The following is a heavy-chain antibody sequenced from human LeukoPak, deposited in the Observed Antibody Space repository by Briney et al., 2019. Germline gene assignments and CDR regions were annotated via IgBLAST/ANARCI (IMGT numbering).Heavy chain of an antibody. D-gene: IGHD1/OR15-1a*01. CDR1: GYSISSGYY. V-gene: IGHV4-38-2*02. Sequence: ASETLSLTCTVSGYSISSGYYWGWIRQPPGKGLEWIGSIYHSGSTYYNPSLKSRVTISVDTSKNQFSLKLSSVTAADTAVYYCARDVNNKKVEAFDPWGQGTLVTVSS. J-gene: IGHJ5*02. CDR3: ARDVNNKKVEAFDP. CDR2: IYHSGST.